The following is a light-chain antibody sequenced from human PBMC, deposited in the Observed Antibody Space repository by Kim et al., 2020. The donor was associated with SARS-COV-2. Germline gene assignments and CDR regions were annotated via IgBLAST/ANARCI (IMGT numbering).Light chain of an antibody. V-gene: IGLV1-51*01. CDR1: TSNIGSNF. CDR2: DNS. Sequence: GQKVTISCSGGTSNIGSNFVSWYQQLPNTAPKLLIFDNSQRPSGTSDRFSGSKSGVSATLDITGLQISDEATYYCASWDSGLSALVFGGGTKLTVL. J-gene: IGLJ2*01. CDR3: ASWDSGLSALV.